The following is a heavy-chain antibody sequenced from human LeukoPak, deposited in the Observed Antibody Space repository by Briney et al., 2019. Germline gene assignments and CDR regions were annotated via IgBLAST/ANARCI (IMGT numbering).Heavy chain of an antibody. V-gene: IGHV3-15*01. D-gene: IGHD3-10*01. J-gene: IGHJ4*02. CDR1: GFTFSNAW. CDR3: ATQEWFGS. Sequence: PGGSLTLSCAASGFTFSNAWMNWVRQAPGKGLEWVGRIKTKTDGGTTDYAAPVKGRFTISRDDSKNTPYLQVNSRKTEGTAICYCATQEWFGSWGQGTLVTVAS. CDR2: IKTKTDGGTT.